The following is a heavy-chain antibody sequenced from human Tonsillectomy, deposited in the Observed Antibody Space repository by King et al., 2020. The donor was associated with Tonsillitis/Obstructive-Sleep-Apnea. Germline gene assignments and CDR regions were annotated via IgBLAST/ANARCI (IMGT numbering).Heavy chain of an antibody. CDR2: ISYGRSNK. CDR1: GFTSSNYG. CDR3: AKDRFRQQLLPHELDS. V-gene: IGHV3-30*18. D-gene: IGHD6-13*01. Sequence: VQLVESGGGVVQPGRSLRLSCAVSGFTSSNYGMHWVRQGPGKGLEWVAVISYGRSNKYYADSVKGRFTISRDNSKNTLYLEMNSLRAEDTAVYYCAKDRFRQQLLPHELDSWGQGTLVTVSS. J-gene: IGHJ4*02.